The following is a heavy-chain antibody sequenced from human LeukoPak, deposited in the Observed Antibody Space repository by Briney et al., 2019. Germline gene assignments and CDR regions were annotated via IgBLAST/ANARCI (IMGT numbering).Heavy chain of an antibody. V-gene: IGHV3-33*01. Sequence: GGSLRLSCAASGLTFSSYGMHWVRQAPGKGLEWVAVIWYDGSNKYYADSVKGRFTISRDNSKNTLYLQMNSLRAEDTAVYYCARDITPFAVAGTYYYYYGMDVWGQGTTVTVSS. CDR2: IWYDGSNK. CDR3: ARDITPFAVAGTYYYYYGMDV. CDR1: GLTFSSYG. D-gene: IGHD6-19*01. J-gene: IGHJ6*02.